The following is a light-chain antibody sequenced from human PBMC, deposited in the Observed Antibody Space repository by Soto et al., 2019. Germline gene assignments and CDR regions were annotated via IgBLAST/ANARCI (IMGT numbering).Light chain of an antibody. J-gene: IGKJ1*01. CDR1: QSVSSSY. V-gene: IGKV3-20*01. CDR2: GAS. Sequence: EIVLTQSPGPLSLSPGERVTLSCRASQSVSSSYLAWYQQKPGQATRLLIYGASSRATGIPDRFSGSGSWTDFTLTIIRLEPEDFAVYYWQQYGSSPRPSWTFGQGTKVEIK. CDR3: QQYGSSPRPSWT.